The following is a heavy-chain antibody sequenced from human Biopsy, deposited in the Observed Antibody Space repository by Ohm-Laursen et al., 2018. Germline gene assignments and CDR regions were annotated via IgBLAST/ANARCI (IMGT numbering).Heavy chain of an antibody. CDR2: ISYRGTT. J-gene: IGHJ5*02. V-gene: IGHV4-39*01. D-gene: IGHD3-3*01. CDR3: ARLRGGVVINYSWFDP. CDR1: GGSIRSNGFY. Sequence: SETLSLTCTVSGGSIRSNGFYWGWIRQPPGEGLEWIGSISYRGTTSYNPSLKSRVAISVDTSKNQFSLSLNSVTAADTAVFYCARLRGGVVINYSWFDPWGQGILVTVSS.